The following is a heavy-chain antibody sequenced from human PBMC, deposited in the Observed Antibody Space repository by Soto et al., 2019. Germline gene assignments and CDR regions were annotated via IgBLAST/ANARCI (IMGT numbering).Heavy chain of an antibody. V-gene: IGHV1-18*04. CDR3: ARGGSRWYRYYFDF. D-gene: IGHD6-13*01. J-gene: IGHJ4*02. Sequence: ASVKVSCKASGYTFTSYGISWVRQAPGQGLEWMGWISAYNGNTKYAQKLQGRVTITTDTSTSTAYMELRSLRSEDTAVYYCARGGSRWYRYYFDFWGQGTLVTVSS. CDR1: GYTFTSYG. CDR2: ISAYNGNT.